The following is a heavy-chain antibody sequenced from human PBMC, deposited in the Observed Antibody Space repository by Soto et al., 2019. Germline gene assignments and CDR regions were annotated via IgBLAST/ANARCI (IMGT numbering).Heavy chain of an antibody. CDR1: GGSISSGDYY. J-gene: IGHJ4*02. CDR3: AREGGIVGATTVDY. V-gene: IGHV4-30-4*01. D-gene: IGHD1-26*01. CDR2: IYSSGST. Sequence: QVQLQESGPGLVKPSQTLSLTCTVSGGSISSGDYYWSWIRQPPGKGLEWIGYIYSSGSTYYNPSHKSRVTISVDTSKNQFSLKLSSVTAADTAVYYCAREGGIVGATTVDYWGQGTLVTVSS.